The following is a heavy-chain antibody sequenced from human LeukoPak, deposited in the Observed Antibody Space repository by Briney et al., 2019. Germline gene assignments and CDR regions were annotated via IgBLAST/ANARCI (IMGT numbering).Heavy chain of an antibody. D-gene: IGHD1-26*01. CDR3: GMSGDRVPLQDDVFDV. J-gene: IGHJ3*01. Sequence: GVSLQISCKVSEYSFTSYCIGWVRPMPGKGLEWMGIIYPGDSGLTYSPSFQGQVTISVDKSINTAYLQWSSLQASDTAMYYCGMSGDRVPLQDDVFDVWGQGTMVTVST. V-gene: IGHV5-51*01. CDR1: EYSFTSYC. CDR2: IYPGDSGL.